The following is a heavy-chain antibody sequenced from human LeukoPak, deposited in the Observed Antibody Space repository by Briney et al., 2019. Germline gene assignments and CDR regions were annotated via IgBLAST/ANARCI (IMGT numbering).Heavy chain of an antibody. CDR2: IRSKANSYAT. V-gene: IGHV3-73*01. Sequence: GGSLRLSCAASGFTFSGSAMHWVRQASGKGLEWVGRIRSKANSYATTYAASVKGRFTISRDDSKNTAYLQLNSLKTEDTAVYYCTRLTHDYNTPIYYYYYMDVWGKGTTVTVSS. D-gene: IGHD5-24*01. CDR1: GFTFSGSA. J-gene: IGHJ6*03. CDR3: TRLTHDYNTPIYYYYYMDV.